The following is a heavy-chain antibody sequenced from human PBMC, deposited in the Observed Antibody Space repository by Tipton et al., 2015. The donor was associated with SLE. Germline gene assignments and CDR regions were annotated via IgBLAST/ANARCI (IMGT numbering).Heavy chain of an antibody. Sequence: TLSLTCAVYGGSFSGYYWSWIRQPAGKGLEWIGRIYTSGSTNYNPSLKSRVTISVDTSKNQFSLKLSSVTAADTAVYYCARAGYGRTDAFDIWGQGTMVTVSS. CDR1: GGSFSGYY. V-gene: IGHV4-59*10. D-gene: IGHD4-17*01. J-gene: IGHJ3*02. CDR2: IYTSGST. CDR3: ARAGYGRTDAFDI.